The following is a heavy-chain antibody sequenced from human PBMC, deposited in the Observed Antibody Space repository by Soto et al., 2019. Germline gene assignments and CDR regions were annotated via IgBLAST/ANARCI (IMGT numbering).Heavy chain of an antibody. V-gene: IGHV3-30-3*01. Sequence: GGSLRLSCAASGFTFSNYAMHWVRQAPGKGLEWVAVISYDGSNKYYADSVKGRFTISRDNFKNTLILQMSSLSAEDTAVYYCARSHDLWSGYYEAYYYGMDVWGQGTTVTVSS. J-gene: IGHJ6*02. CDR2: ISYDGSNK. D-gene: IGHD3-3*01. CDR1: GFTFSNYA. CDR3: ARSHDLWSGYYEAYYYGMDV.